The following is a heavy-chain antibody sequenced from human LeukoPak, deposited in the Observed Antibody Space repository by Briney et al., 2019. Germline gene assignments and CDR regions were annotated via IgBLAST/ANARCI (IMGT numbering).Heavy chain of an antibody. CDR1: GFTFSSYW. V-gene: IGHV3-74*01. D-gene: IGHD4/OR15-4a*01. CDR2: INSDGSST. Sequence: GGSLRLSCAASGFTFSSYWMHWVRQAPGKGLVWVSRINSDGSSTSYADSVKGRFTISRDNSKNTLYLQMNSLRAEDTAVYYCARRAGAYSHPYDYWGQGTLVTVSS. J-gene: IGHJ4*02. CDR3: ARRAGAYSHPYDY.